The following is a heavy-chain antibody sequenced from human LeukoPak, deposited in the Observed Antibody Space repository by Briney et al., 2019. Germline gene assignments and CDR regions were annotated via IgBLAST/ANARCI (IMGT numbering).Heavy chain of an antibody. V-gene: IGHV3-23*01. CDR3: AKDILENYGPFPH. CDR2: ISGSGGST. CDR1: GFTFSNYA. Sequence: GSLRLSCAASGFTFSNYAMSWVRQAPGKGLEWVSGISGSGGSTYYADSVKGRFTISRDNSKNTLYLQMNSLRAEDTAVYYCAKDILENYGPFPHWGQGTMVTVSS. D-gene: IGHD3-10*01. J-gene: IGHJ3*01.